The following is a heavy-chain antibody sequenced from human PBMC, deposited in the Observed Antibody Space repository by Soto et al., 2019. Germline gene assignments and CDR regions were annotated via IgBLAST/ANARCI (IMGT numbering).Heavy chain of an antibody. D-gene: IGHD3-3*01. V-gene: IGHV1-2*02. Sequence: ASVKVSCKTSGYIFSGYYMDWVRQAPGQGLDWMGCINPNSGVTSHAQQFQGRATMSRDTSITTVYMELRRLTSDDTAMYYCGRHGVVFDFWNPMWFDTWGQGTQVTVSS. CDR2: INPNSGVT. CDR3: GRHGVVFDFWNPMWFDT. CDR1: GYIFSGYY. J-gene: IGHJ5*02.